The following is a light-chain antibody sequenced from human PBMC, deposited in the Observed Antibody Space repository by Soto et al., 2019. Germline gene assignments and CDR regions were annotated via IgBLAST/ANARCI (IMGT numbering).Light chain of an antibody. CDR1: GSEVCCYNY. V-gene: IGLV2-11*01. Sequence: SVLTQPRAVSGSPGRSVTISCTGAGSEVCCYNYVSWYQQHPGRAPKFMIYDVTKRPSVVPHRFSCSKSGNTDSLTISGIQVQDEADHYCCSYAGSYSAFGTGTKVTVL. J-gene: IGLJ1*01. CDR3: CSYAGSYSA. CDR2: DVT.